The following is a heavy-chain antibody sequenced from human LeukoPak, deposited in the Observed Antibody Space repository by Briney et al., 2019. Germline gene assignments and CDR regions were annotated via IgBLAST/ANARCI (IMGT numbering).Heavy chain of an antibody. J-gene: IGHJ4*02. CDR2: INSDGSST. CDR3: ARVGYYDSSGYYY. D-gene: IGHD3-22*01. CDR1: GFTFSSYW. V-gene: IGHV3-74*01. Sequence: GGSLRLSCAASGFTFSSYWMHWVRHAPGKGLVWVSRINSDGSSTSYADSVKGRFTISRDNAKNTLYLQMNSLRAEDTAVYYCARVGYYDSSGYYYWGQGTLVTVSS.